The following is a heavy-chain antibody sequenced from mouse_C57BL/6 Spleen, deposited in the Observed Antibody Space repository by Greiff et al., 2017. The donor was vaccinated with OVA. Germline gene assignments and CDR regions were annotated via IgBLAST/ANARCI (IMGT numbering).Heavy chain of an antibody. J-gene: IGHJ4*01. CDR2: IHPNSGST. CDR1: GYTFTSYW. D-gene: IGHD1-1*01. Sequence: VQLQQPGAELVKPGASVTLSCKASGYTFTSYWMHWVKQRPGQGLEWIGMIHPNSGSTNYNEKFKSKATLTVDKSSSTAYMQLSSLTSEDSAVYYCAKAITTVVAPYAMDYWGQGTSVTVSS. CDR3: AKAITTVVAPYAMDY. V-gene: IGHV1-64*01.